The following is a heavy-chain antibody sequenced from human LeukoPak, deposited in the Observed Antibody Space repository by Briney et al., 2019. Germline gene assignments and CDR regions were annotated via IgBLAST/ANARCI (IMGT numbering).Heavy chain of an antibody. Sequence: SETLSLTCTVSGGSISSSGYYWGWIRQPPGKGLEWIGSIYSSGSTYYNPSLKSRVTISVDTSKNQFSLNLSSVTAADTAVYYCARDRKYYYHMDVWGKGTTVTVSS. CDR3: ARDRKYYYHMDV. V-gene: IGHV4-39*07. CDR2: IYSSGST. J-gene: IGHJ6*04. CDR1: GGSISSSGYY. D-gene: IGHD1-14*01.